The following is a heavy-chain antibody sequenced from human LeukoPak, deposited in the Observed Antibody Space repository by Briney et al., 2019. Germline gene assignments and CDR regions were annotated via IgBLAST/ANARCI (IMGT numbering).Heavy chain of an antibody. J-gene: IGHJ6*03. Sequence: ASVKVSCKASGYTFTGYYMHWVRQAPGQGLQWMGWINPNSGGTNYAQKFQGRVTMTRDTSISTAYMELSRLRSDDTAVYYCASSGDPYYYYYMDVWGKGTTVTVSS. D-gene: IGHD7-27*01. CDR3: ASSGDPYYYYYMDV. CDR1: GYTFTGYY. CDR2: INPNSGGT. V-gene: IGHV1-2*02.